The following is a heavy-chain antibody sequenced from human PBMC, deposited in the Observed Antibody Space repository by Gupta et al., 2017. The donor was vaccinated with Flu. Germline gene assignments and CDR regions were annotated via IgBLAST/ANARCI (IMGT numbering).Heavy chain of an antibody. CDR2: INPDSGDT. V-gene: IGHV1-2*02. Sequence: QVHLVQSGAEVKEPGASVKVSCKTSGYTFTGRFLHWVRQAPGQGLEWMGFINPDSGDTHFAQKFQGRVTLARDTSISTAYLELNSLRLDDTAVYYCARGGPLGYCATDSCPPFDFWGQGTLLSVSS. CDR3: ARGGPLGYCATDSCPPFDF. D-gene: IGHD2-8*01. J-gene: IGHJ4*02. CDR1: GYTFTGRF.